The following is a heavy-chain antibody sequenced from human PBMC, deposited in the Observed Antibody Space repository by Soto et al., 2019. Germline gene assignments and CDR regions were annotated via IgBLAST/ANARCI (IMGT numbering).Heavy chain of an antibody. D-gene: IGHD6-25*01. CDR3: AREGGSETLQPSYNWFDT. CDR2: INANNGGA. V-gene: IGHV1-2*02. CDR1: GYTFTDYH. J-gene: IGHJ5*02. Sequence: QVQLVQSGAEVKKPGASVKVSCKASGYTFTDYHIHWVRQAPGQGLEFMGWINANNGGAGSAQQFQGRVTVTRDTPITTVYMELSKLRSDDTAVYYCAREGGSETLQPSYNWFDTWGQGTLVTVSS.